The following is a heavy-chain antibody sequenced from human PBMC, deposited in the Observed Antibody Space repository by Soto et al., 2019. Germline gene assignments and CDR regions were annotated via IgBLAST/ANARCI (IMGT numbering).Heavy chain of an antibody. CDR3: ARVRVTRGGYEALFDY. J-gene: IGHJ4*02. Sequence: PSETLSLTCTVSGGSISSHYWSWIRQPPGKGLEWIGYIYYSGSTNYNPSLKSRVTISVDTSKNQFSLKLSSVTAADTAVYYCARVRVTRGGYEALFDYWGQGTLVTVSS. D-gene: IGHD5-12*01. CDR1: GGSISSHY. V-gene: IGHV4-59*11. CDR2: IYYSGST.